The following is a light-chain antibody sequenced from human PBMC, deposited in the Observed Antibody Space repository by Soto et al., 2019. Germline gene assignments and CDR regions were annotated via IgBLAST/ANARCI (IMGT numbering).Light chain of an antibody. CDR1: QSISSY. J-gene: IGKJ1*01. CDR2: SAS. Sequence: DIQMTQSPSSLSASVGDRVTITCRACQSISSYLNWYQQKPGKAPKLLIYSASSLQSWVPSRFSGSGSGTDFTLTISSLLPEDFPTYYCQQSYSNPRTFGQGTKVEIK. CDR3: QQSYSNPRT. V-gene: IGKV1-39*01.